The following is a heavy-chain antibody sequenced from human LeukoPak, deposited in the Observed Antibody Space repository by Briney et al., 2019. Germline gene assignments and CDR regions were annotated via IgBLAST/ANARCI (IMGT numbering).Heavy chain of an antibody. Sequence: SETLSLTCTVSGGSISSSSYYWGWIRQPPGKGLERIGSIYYSGSTYYNPSLKSRVTISVDTSKNQFSLKLSSVTAADTAVYYCARRVWSVGATTKGLFDYWGQGTLVTVSS. V-gene: IGHV4-39*01. CDR1: GGSISSSSYY. D-gene: IGHD1-26*01. J-gene: IGHJ4*02. CDR3: ARRVWSVGATTKGLFDY. CDR2: IYYSGST.